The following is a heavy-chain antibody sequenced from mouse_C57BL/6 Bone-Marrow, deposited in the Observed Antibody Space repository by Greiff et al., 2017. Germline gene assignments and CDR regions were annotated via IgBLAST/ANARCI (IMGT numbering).Heavy chain of an antibody. CDR3: SRELRDGWYYFDY. CDR2: ISGGGGNT. V-gene: IGHV5-9*01. D-gene: IGHD1-1*01. J-gene: IGHJ2*01. CDR1: GFTFGSYT. Sequence: EVMLVESGGGLVKPGGSLKLSCAASGFTFGSYTMSWVRQTPEKRLEWVATISGGGGNTYYQDSVKGRFTISRDNAKNTLYLQMSSLRSEDTALYYCSRELRDGWYYFDYWGQGTTLTVSS.